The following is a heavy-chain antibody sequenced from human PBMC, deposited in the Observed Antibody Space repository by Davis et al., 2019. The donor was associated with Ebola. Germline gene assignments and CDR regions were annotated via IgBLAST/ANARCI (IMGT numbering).Heavy chain of an antibody. CDR1: GGSVTSRAYY. V-gene: IGHV4-39*01. Sequence: SETLSLTCTVSGGSVTSRAYYWGWIRQTPGKGLEWIGNINHSGTTYYNPSLKSRVTISADASRNQISLSLSSVTAADTAVYYCASTYGDYAPYYYYGMDVWGQGTTVTVSS. D-gene: IGHD4-17*01. CDR2: INHSGTT. CDR3: ASTYGDYAPYYYYGMDV. J-gene: IGHJ6*02.